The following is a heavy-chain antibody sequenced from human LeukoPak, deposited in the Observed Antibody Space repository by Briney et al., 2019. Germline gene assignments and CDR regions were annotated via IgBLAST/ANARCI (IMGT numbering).Heavy chain of an antibody. CDR1: GYSFTSYW. D-gene: IGHD3-16*01. V-gene: IGHV5-51*01. Sequence: GASLQISCKGSGYSFTSYWIGWGRQVPGKGLEWMGIIYPGDSDTRYSPSFQGQVTISADKSISTAYLQWSSLKASDTAMYYCARRGFWGNGYFDYWGQGTLVTVSS. CDR3: ARRGFWGNGYFDY. CDR2: IYPGDSDT. J-gene: IGHJ4*02.